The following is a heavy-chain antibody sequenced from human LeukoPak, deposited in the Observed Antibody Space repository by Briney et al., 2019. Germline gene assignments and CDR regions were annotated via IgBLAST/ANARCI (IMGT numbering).Heavy chain of an antibody. D-gene: IGHD3-10*01. V-gene: IGHV4-30-2*01. CDR2: IYHSGST. Sequence: SETLSLTCAVSGGSISSGGYSWSWIRQPPGKGLEWIGYIYHSGSTYYNPSLKSRVTISVDRPKNQFSLKLSSVTAADTAVYYCARRGGSADAFDIWGQGTMVTVSS. J-gene: IGHJ3*02. CDR1: GGSISSGGYS. CDR3: ARRGGSADAFDI.